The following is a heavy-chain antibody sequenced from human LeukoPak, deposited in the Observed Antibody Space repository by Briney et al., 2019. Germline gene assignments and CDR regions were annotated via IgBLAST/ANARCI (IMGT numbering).Heavy chain of an antibody. Sequence: GGSLRLSCAASGFTVSSNDMSWVRQAPGKGLEWVSVIYSGGTTYYADSVKGRFTISRDGSGNTLYLQMNSLRAEDTAVYFCARQIPLAGTFYFDNWGQGTLVTVSS. CDR1: GFTVSSND. CDR2: IYSGGTT. V-gene: IGHV3-53*01. CDR3: ARQIPLAGTFYFDN. D-gene: IGHD6-19*01. J-gene: IGHJ4*02.